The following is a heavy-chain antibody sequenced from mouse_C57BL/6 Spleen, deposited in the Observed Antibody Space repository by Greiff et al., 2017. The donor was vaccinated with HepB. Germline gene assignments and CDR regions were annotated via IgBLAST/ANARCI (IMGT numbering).Heavy chain of an antibody. V-gene: IGHV1-19*01. CDR1: GYTFTDYY. CDR2: INPYNGGT. J-gene: IGHJ4*01. D-gene: IGHD4-1*01. CDR3: ARSLTGTAMDY. Sequence: VQLQQSGPVLVKPGASVKMSCKASGYTFTDYYMNWVKQSHGKSLEWIGVINPYNGGTSYNQKFKGKATLTVDKSSSTAYMERNSLTSEDSAVYYCARSLTGTAMDYWGQGTSVTVSS.